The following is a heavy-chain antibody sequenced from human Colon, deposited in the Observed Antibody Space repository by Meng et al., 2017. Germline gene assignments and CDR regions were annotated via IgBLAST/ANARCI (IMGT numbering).Heavy chain of an antibody. CDR1: GCPLTNFV. J-gene: IGHJ5*02. CDR2: IIPMFGST. D-gene: IGHD1-14*01. CDR3: ARDLTPWEFSASGDNRVVP. Sequence: VKVGGECKRPAFWVNICCKHFGCPLTNFVVRWVRQAHGQGVEWIGGIIPMFGSTSYETKLQGRVTSTAVTLKATVYMVLSRMKSEDTAVYFCARDLTPWEFSASGDNRVVPWGQGTLVTVSS. V-gene: IGHV1-69*06.